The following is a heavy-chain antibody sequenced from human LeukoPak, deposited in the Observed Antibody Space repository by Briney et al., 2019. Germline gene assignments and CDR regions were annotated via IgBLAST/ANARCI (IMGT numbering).Heavy chain of an antibody. CDR2: INHSGST. Sequence: SETLSLTCGVYGGSFGGYYWSWIRQPPGKGLEWIGEINHSGSTNYNPSLKRRVTISVDTSKHQFSLRLTSVTAADAAVYYCAREDILTGYSYWGQGTLVTVSS. V-gene: IGHV4-34*01. CDR1: GGSFGGYY. J-gene: IGHJ4*02. D-gene: IGHD3-9*01. CDR3: AREDILTGYSY.